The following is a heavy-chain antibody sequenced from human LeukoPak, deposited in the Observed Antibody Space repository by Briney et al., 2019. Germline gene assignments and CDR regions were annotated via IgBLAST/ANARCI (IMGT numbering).Heavy chain of an antibody. CDR3: ARAAVDTPMARTYDI. V-gene: IGHV4-59*01. CDR1: GGSISSYY. CDR2: IYYSGTT. J-gene: IGHJ3*02. D-gene: IGHD5-18*01. Sequence: SETLSLTCTVSGGSISSYYWSWIRQPPGKGLEWIGYIYYSGTTNYNPSLKSRVTISVDTSKNQFSLKLSSVTAADTAVYYCARAAVDTPMARTYDIWGQGIMVTVSS.